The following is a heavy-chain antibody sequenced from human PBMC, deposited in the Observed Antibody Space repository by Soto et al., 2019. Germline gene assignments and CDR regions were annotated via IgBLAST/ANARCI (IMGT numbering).Heavy chain of an antibody. CDR1: GGSISSFY. J-gene: IGHJ4*02. CDR2: IYYSGST. Sequence: ETLSLTSTVVGGSISSFYCSWIRQAPGKGLEWIRYIYYSGSTNYGPSLKSRVTISVDTSKNQCCLKLSSVTAADTAVYYCARERVIPYYFDYWGQGTLVTVSS. CDR3: ARERVIPYYFDY. D-gene: IGHD3-16*02. V-gene: IGHV4-59*01.